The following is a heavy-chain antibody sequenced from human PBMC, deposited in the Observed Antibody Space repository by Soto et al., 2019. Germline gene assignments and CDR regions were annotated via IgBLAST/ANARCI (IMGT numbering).Heavy chain of an antibody. V-gene: IGHV4-4*07. CDR2: VFSSVSA. CDR3: TRDGMTTGDT. J-gene: IGHJ4*02. D-gene: IGHD2-21*02. Sequence: XETLSVTCIVSGVSVTSYPWSWVRQPANKGLEWIGRVFSSVSATYSPSLKSRVRISMDTPENRISLKLDSVTAADAGVYYCTRDGMTTGDTWGPGTLVTVSS. CDR1: GVSVTSYP.